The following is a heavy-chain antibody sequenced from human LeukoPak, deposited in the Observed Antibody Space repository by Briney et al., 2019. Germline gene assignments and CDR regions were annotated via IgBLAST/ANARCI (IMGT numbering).Heavy chain of an antibody. CDR3: ARVDCSGGSCYLGHYYYYGMDV. CDR1: GGTFSSYA. J-gene: IGHJ6*02. CDR2: IIPIFGTA. V-gene: IGHV1-69*13. Sequence: ASVKVSCKASGGTFSSYAISWVRQAPGQGLEWMGGIIPIFGTANYAQKFQGRVTITADESTSTAYMELSSLRSEDTAVYYCARVDCSGGSCYLGHYYYYGMDVWGQGTTVTVSS. D-gene: IGHD2-15*01.